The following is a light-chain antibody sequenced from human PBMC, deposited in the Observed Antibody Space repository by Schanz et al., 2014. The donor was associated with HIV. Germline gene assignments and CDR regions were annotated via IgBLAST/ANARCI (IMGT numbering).Light chain of an antibody. CDR1: SSNIGAGYD. CDR2: DNT. CDR3: QSFDRSLGRVV. Sequence: QSVLTQPPSVSGAPGQRVTISCTGSSSNIGAGYDVHWYQLLPGTAPKLLIFDNTHRPSGVPARFSGSKSGTSVSLAITDLQTEDEADYYCQSFDRSLGRVVFGGGTKLTVL. V-gene: IGLV1-40*01. J-gene: IGLJ2*01.